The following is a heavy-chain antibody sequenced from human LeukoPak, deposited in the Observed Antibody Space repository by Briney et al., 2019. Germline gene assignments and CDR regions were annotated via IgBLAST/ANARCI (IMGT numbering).Heavy chain of an antibody. V-gene: IGHV4-34*01. Sequence: SETLSLTCAVYGGSFSGYYWSWIRQPPGEGLEWIGEINHSGSTNYNPSLKSRVTISVDTSKNQFSLKLSSVTAADTAVYYCARAPELWGQGTLVTVSS. CDR2: INHSGST. CDR1: GGSFSGYY. CDR3: ARAPEL. D-gene: IGHD1-7*01. J-gene: IGHJ4*02.